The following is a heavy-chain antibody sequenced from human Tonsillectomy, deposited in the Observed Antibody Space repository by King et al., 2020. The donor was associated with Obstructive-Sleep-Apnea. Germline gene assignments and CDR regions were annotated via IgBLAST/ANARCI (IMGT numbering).Heavy chain of an antibody. D-gene: IGHD5-12*01. CDR2: IFSHDDK. CDR3: ARIPTGYSGFSRYYYGMDV. J-gene: IGHJ6*02. V-gene: IGHV2-26*01. CDR1: GFSLSNTRMG. Sequence: VTLKESGPVLVKPTETLTLTCTVSGFSLSNTRMGVSWIRQPPGKALEWLAHIFSHDDKSYSTSLKTRLTISKDTSKSQVVLIMTNMDPVDTATYFCARIPTGYSGFSRYYYGMDVWDQGTTVTVSS.